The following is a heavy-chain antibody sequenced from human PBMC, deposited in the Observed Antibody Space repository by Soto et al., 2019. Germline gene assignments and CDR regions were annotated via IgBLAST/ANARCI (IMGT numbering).Heavy chain of an antibody. CDR2: ISSGSAYI. CDR1: TFSMYS. J-gene: IGHJ5*02. CDR3: ARDQGGSYDSWFDP. D-gene: IGHD1-26*01. V-gene: IGHV3-21*06. Sequence: EVQVVESGGGLVKPGGSLRLSCTFTFSMYSMNWVRQAPGKGLEWVASISSGSAYIKYAESVKGRFTISRDNAKNSLHLQMNSLRAEDTARYHCARDQGGSYDSWFDPCGQGTLGTVSS.